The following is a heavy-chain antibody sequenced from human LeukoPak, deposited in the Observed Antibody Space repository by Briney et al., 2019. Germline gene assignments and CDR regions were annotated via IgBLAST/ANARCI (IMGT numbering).Heavy chain of an antibody. J-gene: IGHJ4*02. V-gene: IGHV3-30*04. Sequence: PGRSLRLSCAASGFTFSSYAIHWVRQAPGKGLEWVAVMSYDGSNKYYADSVKGRFTISRDNSKNTLYLQMNSLRAEDTAVYYCATGGYGRAYFDYWGQGTLVTVSS. D-gene: IGHD5-12*01. CDR1: GFTFSSYA. CDR3: ATGGYGRAYFDY. CDR2: MSYDGSNK.